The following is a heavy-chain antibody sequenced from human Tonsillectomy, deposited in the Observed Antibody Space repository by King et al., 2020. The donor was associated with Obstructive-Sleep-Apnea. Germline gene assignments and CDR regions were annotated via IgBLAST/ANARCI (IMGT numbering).Heavy chain of an antibody. CDR1: GGSISSSNFY. J-gene: IGHJ5*02. Sequence: QLQESGPGLVKPSETLSLTGTVSGGSISSSNFYWGWIRQPPEKGLDWIGTIYYSGTTYYNPSLESRVTISVDTSKNQFSLKLSSVTAADTALYYCARGLGYFDSGRRFDPWGQGTLVTVSS. CDR3: ARGLGYFDSGRRFDP. CDR2: IYYSGTT. D-gene: IGHD3-10*01. V-gene: IGHV4-39*07.